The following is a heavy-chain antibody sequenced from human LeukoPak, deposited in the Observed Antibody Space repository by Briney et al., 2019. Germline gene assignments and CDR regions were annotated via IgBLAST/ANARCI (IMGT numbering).Heavy chain of an antibody. V-gene: IGHV1-69*13. CDR1: GGTFSSYA. CDR3: ASIEYYYGSGSYYYGMDV. CDR2: IIPIFGTA. D-gene: IGHD3-10*01. J-gene: IGHJ6*02. Sequence: SVTVSCTASGGTFSSYAISWVRQAPGQGLEWMGGIIPIFGTANYAQKFQGRVTITADESTSTAYMELSSLRSEDTAAYYCASIEYYYGSGSYYYGMDVWGQGTTVTVSS.